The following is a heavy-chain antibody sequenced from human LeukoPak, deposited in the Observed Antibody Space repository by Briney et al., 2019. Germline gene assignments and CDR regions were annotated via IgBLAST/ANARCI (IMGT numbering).Heavy chain of an antibody. D-gene: IGHD3-22*01. CDR2: TRQDGSDK. V-gene: IGHV3-7*01. CDR3: ATSHDSSGNN. J-gene: IGHJ4*02. CDR1: GFAFSNFW. Sequence: PGGSLRLSCAASGFAFSNFWMSWVRQAPGKGLEWVANTRQDGSDKYYVASVKGRFTISRDNAKNSLYLQMNSLTAEDTAVYYCATSHDSSGNNWGQGTLVTVSS.